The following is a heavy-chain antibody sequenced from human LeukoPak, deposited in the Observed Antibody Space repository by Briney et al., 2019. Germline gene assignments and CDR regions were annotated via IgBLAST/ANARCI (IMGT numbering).Heavy chain of an antibody. CDR2: IYYSGST. J-gene: IGHJ3*01. CDR1: GGSISSYY. V-gene: IGHV4-59*01. CDR3: ARGSSGNSAD. Sequence: SETLSLTCTVSGGSISSYYWSWIRQPPGKGLEWIGYIYYSGSTSYNPSLESRVTISVDTSKNQFSLKLSSVTAADTAVYYCARGSSGNSADWGQGTMVTVSS. D-gene: IGHD3-22*01.